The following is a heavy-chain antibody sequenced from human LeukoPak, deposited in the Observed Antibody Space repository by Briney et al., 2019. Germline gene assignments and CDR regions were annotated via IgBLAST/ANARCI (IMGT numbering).Heavy chain of an antibody. D-gene: IGHD5-24*01. CDR2: VNPTSGGT. CDR1: GYTFTVYY. Sequence: ASVKVSCKASGYTFTVYYMHWVRQAPGQGVEWMGWVNPTSGGTNYAQKFQGRVTMTRDTSISTAYMELSRLRSDDTAVYYCARVVVRDANNYKDYWGQGTLVTVSS. CDR3: ARVVVRDANNYKDY. V-gene: IGHV1-2*02. J-gene: IGHJ4*02.